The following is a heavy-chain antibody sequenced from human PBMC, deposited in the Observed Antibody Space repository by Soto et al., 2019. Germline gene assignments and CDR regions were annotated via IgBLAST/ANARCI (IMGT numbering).Heavy chain of an antibody. V-gene: IGHV1-69*13. Sequence: EASVKVSCKASGGTFSSYAISWVRQAPGQGLEWMGGIIPIFGTANYAQKFQGGVTITADESTSTAYMELSSLRSEDTAVYYCARVWENYDFWSGYYSADGASYYYGMDVWGQGTTVTVSS. D-gene: IGHD3-3*01. CDR2: IIPIFGTA. J-gene: IGHJ6*02. CDR3: ARVWENYDFWSGYYSADGASYYYGMDV. CDR1: GGTFSSYA.